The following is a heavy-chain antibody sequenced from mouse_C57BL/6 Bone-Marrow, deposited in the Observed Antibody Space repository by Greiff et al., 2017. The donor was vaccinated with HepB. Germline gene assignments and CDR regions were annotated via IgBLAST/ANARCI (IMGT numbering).Heavy chain of an antibody. CDR3: ARLIYYDYDGPWYFDV. Sequence: DVQLVESGGGLVKPGGSLKLSCAASGFTFSDYGMHWVRQAPEKGLEWVAYISSGSSTIYYADTVKGRFTISRDNAKNTLFLQMTSLRSEDTAMYYCARLIYYDYDGPWYFDVWGTGTTVTVSS. V-gene: IGHV5-17*01. D-gene: IGHD2-4*01. J-gene: IGHJ1*03. CDR1: GFTFSDYG. CDR2: ISSGSSTI.